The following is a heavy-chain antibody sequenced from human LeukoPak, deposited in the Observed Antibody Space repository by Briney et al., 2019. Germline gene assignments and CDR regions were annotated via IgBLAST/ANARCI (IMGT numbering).Heavy chain of an antibody. CDR3: ARHGYSSSFNPLYYFDY. J-gene: IGHJ4*02. Sequence: PSETLSLTCAVSGYSISSGYYWGWIRQPPGQGLEWIGSIYHSGSTYYNPSLKSRVTISVDTSKNQFSLKLSSVTAADTAVYYCARHGYSSSFNPLYYFDYWGQGALVTVSS. D-gene: IGHD6-6*01. CDR1: GYSISSGYY. V-gene: IGHV4-38-2*01. CDR2: IYHSGST.